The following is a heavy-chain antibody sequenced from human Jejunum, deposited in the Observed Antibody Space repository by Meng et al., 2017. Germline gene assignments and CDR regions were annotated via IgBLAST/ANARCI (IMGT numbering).Heavy chain of an antibody. CDR1: GDTFTSYA. V-gene: IGHV7-4-1*02. CDR3: VRDTYSSGY. J-gene: IGHJ4*02. Sequence: QAQLVQSGSELRKPGASVKLSCKASGDTFTSYALNWVRQAPGQGLEWMGWINTNTGKPTYAQDFTGRFVFSLDTSVNTAYLQISALKTEDTAVYYCVRDTYSSGYWGQGTLVTVSS. CDR2: INTNTGKP.